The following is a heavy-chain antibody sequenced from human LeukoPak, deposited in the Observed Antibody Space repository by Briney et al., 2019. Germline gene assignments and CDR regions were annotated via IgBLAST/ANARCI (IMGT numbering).Heavy chain of an antibody. D-gene: IGHD4-17*01. V-gene: IGHV1-24*01. CDR2: FDPEDGET. CDR3: ATESATTVTRPFDY. Sequence: GASVKDSCKVPGYTLTELSMHWVRQAPGKGLEWMGGFDPEDGETIYAQKFQGRVTMTEDTSTDTAYMELSSLRSEDTAVYYCATESATTVTRPFDYWGQGTLVTVSS. CDR1: GYTLTELS. J-gene: IGHJ4*02.